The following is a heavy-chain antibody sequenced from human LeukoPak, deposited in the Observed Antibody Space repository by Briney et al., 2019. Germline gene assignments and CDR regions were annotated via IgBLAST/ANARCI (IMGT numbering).Heavy chain of an antibody. CDR1: GFTFSNYA. CDR2: ISASGDST. Sequence: PGGSLRLSCAASGFTFSNYAMNWVREAPGKGLEWVSTISASGDSTYYADSVKGRFTISRDNSKSTLYLQMNSLRADVTAIYYCARALSGHYNFDFWGQGALVTVSS. V-gene: IGHV3-23*01. D-gene: IGHD3-3*01. J-gene: IGHJ4*02. CDR3: ARALSGHYNFDF.